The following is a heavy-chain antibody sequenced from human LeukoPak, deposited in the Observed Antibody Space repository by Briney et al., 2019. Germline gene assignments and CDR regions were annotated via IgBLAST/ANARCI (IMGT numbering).Heavy chain of an antibody. CDR2: FDPEDGEI. Sequence: GASVKVSCKVSGYTLTEYSINWVRQAPGKGLEWMGGFDPEDGEILYAQKFQGRVTMTEDTSTDTAYMELSSLRSEDTAVYYCARRGKYSGSYSLDYWGQGTLVTVSS. CDR1: GYTLTEYS. J-gene: IGHJ4*02. CDR3: ARRGKYSGSYSLDY. V-gene: IGHV1-24*01. D-gene: IGHD1-26*01.